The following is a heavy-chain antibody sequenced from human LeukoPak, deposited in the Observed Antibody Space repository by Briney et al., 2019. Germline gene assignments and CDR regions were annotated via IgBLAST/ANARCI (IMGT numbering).Heavy chain of an antibody. CDR3: AKDFNDFSGFDY. V-gene: IGHV3-9*01. CDR2: LRWNSDNI. CDR1: GFTFDDYA. J-gene: IGHJ4*02. D-gene: IGHD1-1*01. Sequence: GRSLRLSCAASGFTFDDYAMHWVRQAPGKGLEWVAGLRWNSDNIVYVDSVKGRFSISRDNAKNSLYLQMNSLKPKATGLYFCAKDFNDFSGFDYWGQGTLVTVSS.